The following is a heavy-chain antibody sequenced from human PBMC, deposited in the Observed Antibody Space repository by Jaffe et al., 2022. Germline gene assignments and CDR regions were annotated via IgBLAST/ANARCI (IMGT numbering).Heavy chain of an antibody. J-gene: IGHJ4*02. CDR2: IRYDGSNK. CDR1: GFTFSSYG. V-gene: IGHV3-30*02. D-gene: IGHD3-22*01. Sequence: QVQLVESGGGVVQPGGSLRLSCAASGFTFSSYGMHWVRQAPGKGLEWVAFIRYDGSNKYYADSVKGRFTISRDNSKNTLYLQMNSLRAEDTAVYYCAKDPAYDSSGYFVLWYWGQGTLVTVSS. CDR3: AKDPAYDSSGYFVLWY.